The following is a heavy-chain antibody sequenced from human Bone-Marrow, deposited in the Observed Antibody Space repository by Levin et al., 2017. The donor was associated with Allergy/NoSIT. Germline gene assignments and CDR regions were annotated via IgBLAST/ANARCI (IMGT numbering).Heavy chain of an antibody. J-gene: IGHJ4*02. CDR2: INTKTDGGTT. CDR3: TTLDTAAAPC. CDR1: GFTFSKAW. Sequence: LSLTCAASGFTFSKAWMSWVRQAPGKGLEWVGRINTKTDGGTTDYGAPVKGRFTISRDDSKNTLYLQMNSLKTEDTAVYYCTTLDTAAAPCWGQGTLVTVSS. V-gene: IGHV3-15*01. D-gene: IGHD6-13*01.